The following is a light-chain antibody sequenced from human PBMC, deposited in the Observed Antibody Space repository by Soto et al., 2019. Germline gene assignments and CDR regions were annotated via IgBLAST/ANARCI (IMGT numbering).Light chain of an antibody. J-gene: IGLJ2*01. CDR2: KDS. V-gene: IGLV3-27*01. CDR1: VLAKKKY. Sequence: SYELTQPSSVSVSPGQTARITCSGDVLAKKKYARWFQQKPGQAPVVVIYKDSERPSGIPERFSGSSSGTTVTLTISGAQVEDEADYYCYSAADNNLGVFGGGTKLTVL. CDR3: YSAADNNLGV.